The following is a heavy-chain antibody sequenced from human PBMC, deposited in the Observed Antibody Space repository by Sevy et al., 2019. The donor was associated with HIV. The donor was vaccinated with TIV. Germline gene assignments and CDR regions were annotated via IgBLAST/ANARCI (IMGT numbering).Heavy chain of an antibody. J-gene: IGHJ4*02. V-gene: IGHV3-15*07. CDR1: GFTFSNAW. CDR3: TTDRYRIAVIDY. D-gene: IGHD6-19*01. CDR2: IKSKTDGGTT. Sequence: GGSLRLSCAASGFTFSNAWMNWVRQAPGKGLEWVGRIKSKTDGGTTDYAAPVKGRFSISRDDSKNTLYLQMNSLKTEDTAVFYCTTDRYRIAVIDYWGQGTLVIVSS.